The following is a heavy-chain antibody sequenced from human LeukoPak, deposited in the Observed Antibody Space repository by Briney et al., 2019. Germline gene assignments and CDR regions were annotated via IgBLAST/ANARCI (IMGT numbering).Heavy chain of an antibody. CDR2: IRYDGSKK. V-gene: IGHV3-30*02. CDR3: VKDGSGSYFAVYYYYYMDV. D-gene: IGHD1-26*01. J-gene: IGHJ6*03. Sequence: GGSLRLSCAASGFTFSTYGMHWVRQAPGRGLEWVAFIRYDGSKKYYADSVKGRFTISRDNSKNRLYVEMTSLRAEDTAVYYCVKDGSGSYFAVYYYYYMDVWGKGTTVTVSS. CDR1: GFTFSTYG.